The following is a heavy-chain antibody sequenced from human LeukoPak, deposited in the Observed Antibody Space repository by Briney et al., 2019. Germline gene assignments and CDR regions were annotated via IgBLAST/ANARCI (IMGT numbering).Heavy chain of an antibody. CDR1: GGSFSGYY. CDR3: ARRGSEPANAFDI. Sequence: PSETLSLTCAVYGGSFSGYYWSWIRQPPGKGLEWIGEINHSGSTNYNPSLKSRVTISVDTSKNQFSLKLSSVTAADTAVYYCARRGSEPANAFDIWGQGTMVTVSS. V-gene: IGHV4-34*01. J-gene: IGHJ3*02. D-gene: IGHD1-26*01. CDR2: INHSGST.